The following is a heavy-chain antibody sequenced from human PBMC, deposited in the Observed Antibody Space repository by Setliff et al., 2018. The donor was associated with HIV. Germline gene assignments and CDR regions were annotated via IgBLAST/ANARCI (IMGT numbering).Heavy chain of an antibody. J-gene: IGHJ4*02. D-gene: IGHD3-16*01. V-gene: IGHV3-7*03. CDR3: ARDRAYASFDY. CDR1: GFTFTISW. Sequence: GGSLRLSCAASGFTFTISWMNWVRQAPGKGLEWVANINPDGSHRDYVDSVKGQFTISRDNATNSLYLQMNSLRAEDTAVYYCARDRAYASFDYWGQGALVTVS. CDR2: INPDGSHR.